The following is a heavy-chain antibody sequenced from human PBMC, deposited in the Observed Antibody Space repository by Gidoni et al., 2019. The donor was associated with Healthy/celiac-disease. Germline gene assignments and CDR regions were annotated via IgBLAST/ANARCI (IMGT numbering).Heavy chain of an antibody. CDR3: AKEEGRYCSGGSCLQRNYYYYGMDV. Sequence: QVQLVESGGGVVQTGVSLRLSCAASGFTFSSYGMHWVRQAQGKGLEWVAFIRYDGSNKYYADSVKGRFTISRDKSKNTLYLQMNSLRAEDTAVYYCAKEEGRYCSGGSCLQRNYYYYGMDVWGQGTTVTVSS. D-gene: IGHD2-15*01. CDR1: GFTFSSYG. CDR2: IRYDGSNK. J-gene: IGHJ6*02. V-gene: IGHV3-30*02.